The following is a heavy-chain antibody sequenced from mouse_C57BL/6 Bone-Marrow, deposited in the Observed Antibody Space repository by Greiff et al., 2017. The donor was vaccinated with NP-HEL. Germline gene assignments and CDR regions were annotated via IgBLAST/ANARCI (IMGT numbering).Heavy chain of an antibody. CDR2: IDPENGDT. CDR1: GFNIKDDY. V-gene: IGHV14-4*01. CDR3: TTGPLTTDWYFDV. D-gene: IGHD1-1*01. Sequence: EVQLQQSGAELVRPGASVKLSCTASGFNIKDDYMHWVKQRPEQGLEWIGWIDPENGDTEYASKFQGKATITADTSSNTAYLQLSSLTSEDTAVYYCTTGPLTTDWYFDVWGTGTTVTVSS. J-gene: IGHJ1*03.